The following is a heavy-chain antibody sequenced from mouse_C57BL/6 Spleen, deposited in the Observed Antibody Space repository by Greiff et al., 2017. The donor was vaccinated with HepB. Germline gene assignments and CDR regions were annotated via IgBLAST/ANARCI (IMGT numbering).Heavy chain of an antibody. V-gene: IGHV5-17*01. CDR3: ARELYDSKGFDY. D-gene: IGHD2-5*01. CDR1: GFTFSDYG. Sequence: EVQVVESGGGLVKPGGSLKLSCAASGFTFSDYGMHWVRQAPEKGLEWVAYISSGSSTIYYADTVKGRSTISRDNANNTVFLQMTSLRSEDTAMYYCARELYDSKGFDYWGQGTTLTVSS. J-gene: IGHJ2*01. CDR2: ISSGSSTI.